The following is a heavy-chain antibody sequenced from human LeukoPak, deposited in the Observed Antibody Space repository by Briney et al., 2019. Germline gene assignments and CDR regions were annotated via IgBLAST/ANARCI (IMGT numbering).Heavy chain of an antibody. CDR1: GGSISSYY. Sequence: KASETLSLTCTVSGGSISSYYWSWIRQPPGKGLEWIGYIYYSGSTNYNPSLKSRVTISVDTSKNQFSLKLSSVTAADTAVYYCARVGAEVYYDILTGYYTAPLYYYYMDVWGKGTTVTISS. CDR2: IYYSGST. CDR3: ARVGAEVYYDILTGYYTAPLYYYYMDV. V-gene: IGHV4-59*01. J-gene: IGHJ6*03. D-gene: IGHD3-9*01.